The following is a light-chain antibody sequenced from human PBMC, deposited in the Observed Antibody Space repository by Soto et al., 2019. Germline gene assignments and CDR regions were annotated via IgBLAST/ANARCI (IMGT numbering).Light chain of an antibody. CDR3: HQYDSSPCT. J-gene: IGKJ5*01. CDR2: GAS. V-gene: IGKV3-20*01. Sequence: EIVLTQSPGTLSLSPGERATLSCRASQSVSSSYLAWYQQKPGQAPWLLIYGASRRASGVPDRFSGSGSGTAFTLTIRGREPEDSAVYYCHQYDSSPCTFGQGTRLDI. CDR1: QSVSSSY.